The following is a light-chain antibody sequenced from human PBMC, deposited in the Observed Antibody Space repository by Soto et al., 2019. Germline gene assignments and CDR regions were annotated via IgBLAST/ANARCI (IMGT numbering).Light chain of an antibody. J-gene: IGLJ1*01. V-gene: IGLV2-14*01. CDR3: SSYTSSSTLV. CDR2: EVS. CDR1: SSDVGGYNY. Sequence: QSALTQPASVSGSPGQSITISCTGTSSDVGGYNYVSWYQQYPGKVPKLMIHEVSNQPSGVSSRFSGSKSGDTASLTISGLQPEDEADYYCSSYTSSSTLVFGTGTKLTVL.